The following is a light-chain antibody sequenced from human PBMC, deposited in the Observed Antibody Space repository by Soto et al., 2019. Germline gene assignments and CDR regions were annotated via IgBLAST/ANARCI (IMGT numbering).Light chain of an antibody. V-gene: IGLV2-14*01. CDR3: SSYTSSSTS. J-gene: IGLJ1*01. Sequence: QSALTQPASVSGSPGQSITISCTGTSSDVGGYNYVSWYQQHPGKAPKLMIYDVSNRPSGVSNRFSGSKSGNTASLTISGLQAEDEADYYCSSYTSSSTSFGTGTKGHRP. CDR1: SSDVGGYNY. CDR2: DVS.